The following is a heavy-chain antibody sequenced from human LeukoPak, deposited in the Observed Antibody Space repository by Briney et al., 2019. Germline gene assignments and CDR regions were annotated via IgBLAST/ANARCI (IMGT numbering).Heavy chain of an antibody. J-gene: IGHJ1*01. Sequence: SETLSLTCTVSGGSISSYYWSWIRQPPGKGLEWIGYIYYSGSTNYNPSLKSRVTISVETSKNQFSLKLSSVTAADTAVYYCARLKYYYDSSGSRAEYFQHWGQGTLVTASS. V-gene: IGHV4-59*01. CDR3: ARLKYYYDSSGSRAEYFQH. CDR2: IYYSGST. CDR1: GGSISSYY. D-gene: IGHD3-22*01.